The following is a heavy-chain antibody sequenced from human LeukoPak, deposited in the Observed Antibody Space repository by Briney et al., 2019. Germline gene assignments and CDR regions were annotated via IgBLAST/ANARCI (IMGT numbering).Heavy chain of an antibody. V-gene: IGHV3-21*01. D-gene: IGHD3-22*01. CDR2: ISSSSSYI. Sequence: GGSLGLSCAASGFTFSSYSMNWVRQAPGKGLEWVSSISSSSSYIFYADSVKGRFTISRDNAKNSLYLQMNSLRAEDTAVYYCARDYYDSSGYYHGDYWGQGTLVTVS. J-gene: IGHJ4*02. CDR3: ARDYYDSSGYYHGDY. CDR1: GFTFSSYS.